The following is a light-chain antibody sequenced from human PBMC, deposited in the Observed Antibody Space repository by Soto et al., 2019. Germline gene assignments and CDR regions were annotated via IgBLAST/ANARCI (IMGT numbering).Light chain of an antibody. CDR1: RSDVGGYDY. V-gene: IGLV2-11*01. Sequence: QSALTQPRSVSGSPGQSVSISCTGARSDVGGYDYVSWYQQHPDKAPKVIIYDVIKRPSGVPDRFSGSKSGNTASLTISGLQSDDEAYYYCCSYAGSYSYVFGPGTKLTVL. CDR2: DVI. J-gene: IGLJ1*01. CDR3: CSYAGSYSYV.